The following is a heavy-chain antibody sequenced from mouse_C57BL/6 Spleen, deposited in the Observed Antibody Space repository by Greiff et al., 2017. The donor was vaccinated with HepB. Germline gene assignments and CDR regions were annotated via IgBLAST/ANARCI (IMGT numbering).Heavy chain of an antibody. CDR1: GYTFTDYN. CDR2: INPNNGGT. J-gene: IGHJ3*01. D-gene: IGHD2-4*01. Sequence: VQLKESGPELVKPGASVKIPCKASGYTFTDYNMDWVKQSHGKSLEWIGDINPNNGGTIYNQKFKGKATLTVDKSSSTAYMELRSLTSEDTAVYYCARRSYDYEGAWFAYWGQGTLVTVSA. CDR3: ARRSYDYEGAWFAY. V-gene: IGHV1-18*01.